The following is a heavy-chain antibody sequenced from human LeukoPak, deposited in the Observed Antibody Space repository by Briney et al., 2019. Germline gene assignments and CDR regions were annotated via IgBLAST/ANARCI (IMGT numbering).Heavy chain of an antibody. CDR3: ARDAALAVAGPGYYYYYGMDV. V-gene: IGHV3-23*01. J-gene: IGHJ6*02. Sequence: PGGSLRLSCAASGFTFSSYAMSWVRQAPGKGLEWVSAISGSGGSTYYADSVKGRFTISRDNSKNTLYLQMNSLRAEDTAVYYCARDAALAVAGPGYYYYYGMDVWGQGTTVTVSS. CDR2: ISGSGGST. CDR1: GFTFSSYA. D-gene: IGHD6-19*01.